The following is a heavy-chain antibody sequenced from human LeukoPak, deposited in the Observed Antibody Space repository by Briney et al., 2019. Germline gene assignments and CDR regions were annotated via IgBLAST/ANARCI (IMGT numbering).Heavy chain of an antibody. V-gene: IGHV1-2*02. Sequence: ASVKVSCKASGYTFTGYYMHWVRQAPGQGLEWMGWINPNSGGTNYAQKFQGRVTMTRDTSISTAYMELSSLRSEDTAVYYCARPAGTSGDYNFDYWGQGTLVTVSS. CDR3: ARPAGTSGDYNFDY. J-gene: IGHJ4*02. D-gene: IGHD6-13*01. CDR1: GYTFTGYY. CDR2: INPNSGGT.